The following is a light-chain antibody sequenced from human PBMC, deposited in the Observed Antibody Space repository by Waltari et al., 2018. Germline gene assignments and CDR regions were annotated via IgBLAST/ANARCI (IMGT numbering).Light chain of an antibody. J-gene: IGLJ2*01. CDR3: SSYTSSSTLV. CDR2: DVS. Sequence: SALTQPASLSGSPGQSLPLPRPGTSSYGGWYNSFFWYQQHPGKAPKLMIYDVSNRPSGVSNRFSGSKSGNTASLTISGLQAEDEADYYCSSYTSSSTLVFGGGTKLTVL. CDR1: SSYGGWYNS. V-gene: IGLV2-14*03.